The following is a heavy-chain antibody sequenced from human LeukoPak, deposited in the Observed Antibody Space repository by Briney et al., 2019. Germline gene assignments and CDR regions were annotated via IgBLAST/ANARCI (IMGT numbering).Heavy chain of an antibody. CDR2: INPSGGTT. V-gene: IGHV1-46*01. J-gene: IGHJ4*02. Sequence: ASVKVSCKASGYTFTGYYMHWVRQAPGQGLEWMGIINPSGGTTSYAQKFQGRVTMTRDMSTSTVYMEVSSLRSEDTAVYYCARWADSSGYYYLCYFDYWGQGTLVTVSS. CDR3: ARWADSSGYYYLCYFDY. D-gene: IGHD3-22*01. CDR1: GYTFTGYY.